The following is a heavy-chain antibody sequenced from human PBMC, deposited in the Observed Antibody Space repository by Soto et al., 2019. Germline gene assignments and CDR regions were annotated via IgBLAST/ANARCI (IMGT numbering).Heavy chain of an antibody. V-gene: IGHV1-69*13. J-gene: IGHJ4*02. CDR3: ARDLAGGSGSSYLGGFDY. Sequence: SVKVSCKASGGTFSSYAISWVRQAPGQGLEWMGGIIPIFGTASYAQKFQGRITITADESTSTAYMELSSLRTGDAAVYYCARDLAGGSGSSYLGGFDYWGQGALVKVSS. D-gene: IGHD3-10*01. CDR1: GGTFSSYA. CDR2: IIPIFGTA.